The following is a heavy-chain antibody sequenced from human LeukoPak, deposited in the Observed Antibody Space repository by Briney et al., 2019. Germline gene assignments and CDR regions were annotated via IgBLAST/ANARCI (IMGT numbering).Heavy chain of an antibody. D-gene: IGHD3-3*01. CDR3: AKESNITIFGVVGLSPFDY. CDR2: ISGSGGST. V-gene: IGHV3-23*01. CDR1: GFTLSSYA. Sequence: GGSLRLSCAASGFTLSSYAMSWVRQAPGKGLEWVSAISGSGGSTYYADSVKGRFTISRDNSKNTLYLQMNSLRAEDTAVYYCAKESNITIFGVVGLSPFDYWGQGTLVTVSS. J-gene: IGHJ4*02.